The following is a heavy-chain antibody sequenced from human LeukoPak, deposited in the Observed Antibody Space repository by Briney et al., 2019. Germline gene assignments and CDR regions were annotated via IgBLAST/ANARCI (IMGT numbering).Heavy chain of an antibody. D-gene: IGHD4-17*01. Sequence: SVKVSSKASGGTFSSYAISWVRQAPGQGLEWMGRIIPIFGTANYAQKFQGRVTITTDESTSTAYMELSSLRSEDTAVYYCASGAVTEIPWYFDLWGRGTLVTVSS. CDR2: IIPIFGTA. CDR3: ASGAVTEIPWYFDL. J-gene: IGHJ2*01. CDR1: GGTFSSYA. V-gene: IGHV1-69*05.